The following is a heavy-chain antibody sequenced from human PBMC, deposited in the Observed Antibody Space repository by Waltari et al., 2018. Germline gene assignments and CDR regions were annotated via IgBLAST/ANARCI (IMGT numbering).Heavy chain of an antibody. CDR1: GYTFTGYY. Sequence: QVQLVQSGAEVKKPGASVKVSCKASGYTFTGYYMHWVRQAPGQGLDGMGWSNPNSGGTNYAQMFQGRVTMTSDTSISTAYMELSRLRSDDTAVYYCARGWAGVQGAHPTDWGQGTLVTVSS. V-gene: IGHV1-2*02. CDR2: SNPNSGGT. J-gene: IGHJ4*02. D-gene: IGHD3-10*01. CDR3: ARGWAGVQGAHPTD.